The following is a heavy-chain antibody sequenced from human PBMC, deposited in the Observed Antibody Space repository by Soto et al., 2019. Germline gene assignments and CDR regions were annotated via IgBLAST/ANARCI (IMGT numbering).Heavy chain of an antibody. D-gene: IGHD3-3*01. Sequence: SETLSLTCTVSGGSISSYYWSWIRQPAGKGLEWIGRIYTSGSTNHNPSLKSRVTMSVDTSKNQFSLRLTSVTAADTAVYYCARGQRFSDWFDPWGQGTLVTVSS. CDR3: ARGQRFSDWFDP. CDR2: IYTSGST. CDR1: GGSISSYY. V-gene: IGHV4-4*07. J-gene: IGHJ5*02.